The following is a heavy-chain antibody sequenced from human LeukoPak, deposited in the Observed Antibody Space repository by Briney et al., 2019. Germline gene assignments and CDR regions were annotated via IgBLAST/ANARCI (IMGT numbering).Heavy chain of an antibody. J-gene: IGHJ4*02. V-gene: IGHV3-23*01. CDR3: AKRPTMIVVVSYFDY. CDR1: GFTFSSYA. CDR2: ISGSGGST. D-gene: IGHD3-22*01. Sequence: PGGSLRLSCAASGFTFSSYAMSWVRQAPGKGLEWVSAISGSGGSTYYADSVKGRFTISRDNSKNTLYLQMNSLRAEDTAVYYCAKRPTMIVVVSYFDYWGQGTLVTVSS.